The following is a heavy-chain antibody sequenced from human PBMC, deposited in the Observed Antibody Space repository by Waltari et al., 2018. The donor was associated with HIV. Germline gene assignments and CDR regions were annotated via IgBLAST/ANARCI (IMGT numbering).Heavy chain of an antibody. Sequence: VPLVESGGGSIKTGGSLRLYCTASGFSVSNHWMDWVRQGPGKGLVWVARLNSDGSSRNYADAVKGRFVISRDNARNTVYLQLNSLRVEDTAMYFCARASHYIEFSTFDGDYYFDVWGRGTRVAVSS. CDR2: LNSDGSSR. CDR1: GFSVSNHW. V-gene: IGHV3-74*01. D-gene: IGHD2-15*01. J-gene: IGHJ4*02. CDR3: ARASHYIEFSTFDGDYYFDV.